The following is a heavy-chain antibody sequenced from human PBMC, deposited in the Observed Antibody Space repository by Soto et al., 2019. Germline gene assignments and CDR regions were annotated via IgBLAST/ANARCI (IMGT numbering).Heavy chain of an antibody. D-gene: IGHD2-8*01. CDR1: GGTFNTYA. V-gene: IGHV1-69*13. J-gene: IGHJ3*02. CDR3: ARGGVDALDS. CDR2: ILPIFSIA. Sequence: SVKVSCKVSGGTFNTYAINWVRQAPGQGPEWMGGILPIFSIANYAQRFLGRATITADEATSTAYMELSSLRSEDTAVYYCARGGVDALDSWGQGTMVTVSS.